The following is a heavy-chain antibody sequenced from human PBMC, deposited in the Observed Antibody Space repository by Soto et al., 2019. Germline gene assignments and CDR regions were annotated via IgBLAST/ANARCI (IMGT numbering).Heavy chain of an antibody. J-gene: IGHJ5*02. V-gene: IGHV4-39*01. CDR3: ARHWPIWVGELPNWFDP. CDR2: IYYSGST. CDR1: GGSISSSSYY. Sequence: QLQLQESGPGLVKPSETLSLTCTVSGGSISSSSYYWGWIRQPPGKGLEWIGSIYYSGSTYYNPSLKSRVAMAVDTSKNHFSLKLSSVTAADTAVYYCARHWPIWVGELPNWFDPWGQGTLVTVSS. D-gene: IGHD3-10*01.